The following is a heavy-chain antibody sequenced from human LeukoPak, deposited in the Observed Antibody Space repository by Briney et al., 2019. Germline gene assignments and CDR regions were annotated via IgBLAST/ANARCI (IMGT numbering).Heavy chain of an antibody. CDR1: GFTVSSNY. D-gene: IGHD4-23*01. J-gene: IGHJ6*03. CDR2: ICSGGST. V-gene: IGHV3-53*01. CDR3: ARVEGGYGGNSFSRGYYYYMDV. Sequence: GGSLRLSCAASGFTVSSNYMSWVRQAPGKGLEWVSVICSGGSTYYADSVKGRFTISRDNSKNTLYLQMNSLRAEDTAVYYCARVEGGYGGNSFSRGYYYYMDVWGKGTTVTISS.